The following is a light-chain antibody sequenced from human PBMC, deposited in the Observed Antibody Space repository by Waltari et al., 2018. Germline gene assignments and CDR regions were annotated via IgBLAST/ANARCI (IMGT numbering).Light chain of an antibody. CDR2: DAS. CDR3: QQSYTNPST. V-gene: IGKV1-39*01. J-gene: IGKJ3*01. CDR1: QSISSN. Sequence: DIQMTQSPSSLSASVGDRVTITCRASQSISSNLNRYQQKPGKAPKLLIHDASTLNSGVPSRSSGSGSGTDFTLTITSLQPEDFATYYCQQSYTNPSTCGPGTKVEIK.